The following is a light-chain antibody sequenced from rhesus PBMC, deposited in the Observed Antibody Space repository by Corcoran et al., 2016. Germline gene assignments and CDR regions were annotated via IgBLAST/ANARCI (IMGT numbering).Light chain of an antibody. CDR3: QQYGDWPLT. Sequence: EIVMTQSPATLSLSPGERATLSCRASQTVSSNLAWYQQKPGQAPSLLIYDVSRRATGIPDRFSGRGSGTDFSVTISSLEPEDFAVYYCQQYGDWPLTFGGGTKVEI. CDR2: DVS. V-gene: IGKV3-42*03. CDR1: QTVSSN. J-gene: IGKJ4*01.